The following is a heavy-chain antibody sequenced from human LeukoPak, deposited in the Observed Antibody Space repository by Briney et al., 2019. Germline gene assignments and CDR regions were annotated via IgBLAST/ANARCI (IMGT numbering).Heavy chain of an antibody. J-gene: IGHJ4*02. CDR3: AKGEDRTGYCSGGSCYSSDY. D-gene: IGHD2-15*01. V-gene: IGHV3-23*01. Sequence: GGSLRLSCAASGFTFSSYAMNWVRQAPGKGLEWVSAISGSGGSTYYADSVKGRFTISRDNSKNTLYLQMNSLRAEDTAVYYCAKGEDRTGYCSGGSCYSSDYWGQGTLVTVSS. CDR2: ISGSGGST. CDR1: GFTFSSYA.